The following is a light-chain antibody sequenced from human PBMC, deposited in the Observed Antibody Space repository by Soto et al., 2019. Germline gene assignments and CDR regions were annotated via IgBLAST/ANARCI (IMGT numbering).Light chain of an antibody. CDR1: QSVLYSSNNKNY. CDR3: QPRG. V-gene: IGKV4-1*01. Sequence: DIVMTQSPDSLAVSLGERATINCKSSQSVLYSSNNKNYLAWYQQKPGQPPKLLIYWASTRESGVPDRFSGSGSGTDFTLTISSLQAEDVAVYYCQPRGFGPGTKVDIK. J-gene: IGKJ3*01. CDR2: WAS.